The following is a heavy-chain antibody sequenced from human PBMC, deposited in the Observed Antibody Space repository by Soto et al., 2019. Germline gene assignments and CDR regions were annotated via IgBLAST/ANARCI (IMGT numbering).Heavy chain of an antibody. D-gene: IGHD6-19*01. CDR2: LIPILGTT. V-gene: IGHV1-69*01. J-gene: IGHJ4*02. CDR1: GGTFSSDA. Sequence: QVQLVQSGAEVRKPGSSVKVSCKASGGTFSSDAVSWARQAPGQGLEWMGGLIPILGTTHYAQKFQGRVTITADESTDTAYVELSSLRSDDTAVYYCARASGYVSGWYHDYWGQGTRVTVSS. CDR3: ARASGYVSGWYHDY.